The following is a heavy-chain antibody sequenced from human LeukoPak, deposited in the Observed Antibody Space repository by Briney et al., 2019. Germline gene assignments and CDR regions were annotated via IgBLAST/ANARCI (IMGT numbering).Heavy chain of an antibody. V-gene: IGHV3-49*03. CDR1: GFTFGDYA. CDR2: IRSKAYGGTT. CDR3: TRYVVVVVAATIWLDP. Sequence: GGSLRLSCTASGFTFGDYAMSWFRQAPGKGLEWVGFIRSKAYGGTTEYAASVKGRFTISRDDSKSIAYLQMNSLKTEDTAVYYCTRYVVVVVAATIWLDPWGQGTLVTVSS. D-gene: IGHD2-15*01. J-gene: IGHJ5*02.